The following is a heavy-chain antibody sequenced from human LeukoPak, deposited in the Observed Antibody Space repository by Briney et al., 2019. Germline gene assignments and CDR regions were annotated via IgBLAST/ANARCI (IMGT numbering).Heavy chain of an antibody. D-gene: IGHD3-10*01. J-gene: IGHJ4*02. CDR1: GGSISSGSYY. V-gene: IGHV4-61*02. Sequence: SETLSLTCTVSGGSISSGSYYWSWIRQPAGKGLEWIGRIYTSGSTNYNPSLKSRVTISVDTSKNQFSLKLSSVTAADTAVYYCARAGPRYELDYWGQGTLVTVSS. CDR2: IYTSGST. CDR3: ARAGPRYELDY.